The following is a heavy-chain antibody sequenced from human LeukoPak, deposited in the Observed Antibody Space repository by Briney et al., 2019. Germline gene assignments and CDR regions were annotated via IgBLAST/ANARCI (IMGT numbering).Heavy chain of an antibody. CDR3: ARGAPWERRDGYNSDY. D-gene: IGHD5-24*01. Sequence: ASVKVSCKASGYTFTSYGISWVRQAPGQGLEWMGWISAYNGNTNYAQKLQGRVTMTTDTSTTTAYMELRSLRSDDTAVYYSARGAPWERRDGYNSDYWGQGTLVTVSS. CDR2: ISAYNGNT. CDR1: GYTFTSYG. V-gene: IGHV1-18*01. J-gene: IGHJ4*02.